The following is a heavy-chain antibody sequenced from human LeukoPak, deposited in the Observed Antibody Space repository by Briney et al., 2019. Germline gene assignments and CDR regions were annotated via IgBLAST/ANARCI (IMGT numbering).Heavy chain of an antibody. Sequence: PSETLSLTCTVSGGSMSSYYWSWIRQPPGKGLEWIAYIYYSGNANYNPSLKSRVTISVDTSKNQFSLKLSPVTAVDTAVYFCARHSSGSATNDAFDIWGQGTMVTVSS. CDR3: ARHSSGSATNDAFDI. V-gene: IGHV4-59*08. D-gene: IGHD1-26*01. CDR1: GGSMSSYY. CDR2: IYYSGNA. J-gene: IGHJ3*02.